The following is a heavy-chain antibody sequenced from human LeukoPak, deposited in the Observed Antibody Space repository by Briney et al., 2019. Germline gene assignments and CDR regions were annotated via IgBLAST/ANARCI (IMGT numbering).Heavy chain of an antibody. D-gene: IGHD2/OR15-2a*01. Sequence: PGGSLRLSCAASGFTFSNHWMNWVRQAPGKGLEWAANIKEDGSENYYVDSVKGRFTISRDNAKNSLYLQMNSLRAEDTAVYYCARVSAEGRGFDIWGQGTMVTVSS. V-gene: IGHV3-7*04. CDR1: GFTFSNHW. J-gene: IGHJ3*02. CDR3: ARVSAEGRGFDI. CDR2: IKEDGSEN.